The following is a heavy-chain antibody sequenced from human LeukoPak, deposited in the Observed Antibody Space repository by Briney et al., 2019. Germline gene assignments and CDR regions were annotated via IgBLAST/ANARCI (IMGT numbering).Heavy chain of an antibody. Sequence: TETLSLTCAVYGGSFSGYYWSWIRQPPGKGLEWIGEINHSGSTNYNPSLKSRVTISVDTSKNQFSLKLGSVTAADTAVYYCARGHGLLWFGELLANYYYMDVWGKGTTVTVSS. CDR1: GGSFSGYY. J-gene: IGHJ6*03. CDR3: ARGHGLLWFGELLANYYYMDV. V-gene: IGHV4-34*01. D-gene: IGHD3-10*01. CDR2: INHSGST.